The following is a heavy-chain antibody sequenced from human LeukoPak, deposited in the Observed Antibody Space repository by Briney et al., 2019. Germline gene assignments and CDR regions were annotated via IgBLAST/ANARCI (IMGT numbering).Heavy chain of an antibody. CDR1: GFTFSDYI. Sequence: GGSLRLSCAASGFTFSDYIMIWVRQAPGKVLEWVSGITASGDSTYYADSVKGRFTMSRDNSKNTLYLQMNSLRAEDTAVYYCAGSNYVGYFDYWGQGTLVTVSS. J-gene: IGHJ4*02. CDR3: AGSNYVGYFDY. D-gene: IGHD4-11*01. V-gene: IGHV3-23*01. CDR2: ITASGDST.